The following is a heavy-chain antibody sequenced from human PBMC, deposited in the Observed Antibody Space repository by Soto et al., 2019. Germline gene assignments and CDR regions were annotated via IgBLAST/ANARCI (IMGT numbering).Heavy chain of an antibody. V-gene: IGHV4-4*07. CDR1: GASISGFY. CDR3: VRDGTKTLRDWFDP. J-gene: IGHJ5*02. CDR2: IYATGTT. D-gene: IGHD1-1*01. Sequence: SETLSLTCTVSGASISGFYWSWIRKSAGKGLEWIGRIYATGTTDYNPSLESRVMMSVDTSKKQFSLKLRSVTAADTAVYYCVRDGTKTLRDWFDPWGQGSSVTVSS.